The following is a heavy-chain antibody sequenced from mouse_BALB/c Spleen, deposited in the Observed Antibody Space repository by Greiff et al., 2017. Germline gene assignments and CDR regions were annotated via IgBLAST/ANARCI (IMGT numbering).Heavy chain of an antibody. CDR3: ARAYYGNYRYFDV. V-gene: IGHV4-1*02. Sequence: EVQVVESGGGLVQPGGSLKLSCAASGFDFSRYWMSWVRQAPGKGLEWIGEINPDSSTINYTPSLKDKFIISRDNAKNTLYLQMSKVRSEDTALYYCARAYYGNYRYFDVWGAGTTVTVSS. D-gene: IGHD2-10*01. J-gene: IGHJ1*01. CDR2: INPDSSTI. CDR1: GFDFSRYW.